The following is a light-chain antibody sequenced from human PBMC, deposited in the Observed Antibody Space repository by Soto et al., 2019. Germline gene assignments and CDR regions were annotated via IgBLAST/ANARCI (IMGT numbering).Light chain of an antibody. V-gene: IGKV2D-29*02. J-gene: IGKJ5*01. Sequence: DVVMTQTPLYLSVAPGQPPSISCKSSHSLLHITGETFLFWYLXKPGQSQQLXIYEVSTRVSGVPDRFSGSGSGTDFTIAISRVETDDVGIYDGMQSTQLPPTFGQGTRLENK. CDR3: MQSTQLPPT. CDR2: EVS. CDR1: HSLLHITGETF.